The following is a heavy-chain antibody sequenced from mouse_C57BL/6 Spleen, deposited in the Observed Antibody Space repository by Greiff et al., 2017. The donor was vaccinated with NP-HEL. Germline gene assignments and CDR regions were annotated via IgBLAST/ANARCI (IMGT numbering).Heavy chain of an antibody. V-gene: IGHV1-15*01. CDR3: TPSNWDYFDY. Sequence: QVQLQQSGAELVRPGASVTLSCKASGYTFTDYEMHWVKQTPVHGLEWIGAIDPETGGTAYNQKFKGKAILTADKSSSTAYMELRSLTSEDSAVYYCTPSNWDYFDYWGQGTTLTVSS. CDR1: GYTFTDYE. D-gene: IGHD4-1*01. J-gene: IGHJ2*01. CDR2: IDPETGGT.